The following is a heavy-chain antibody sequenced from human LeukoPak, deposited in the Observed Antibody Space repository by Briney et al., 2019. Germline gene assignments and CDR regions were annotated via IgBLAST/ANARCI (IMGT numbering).Heavy chain of an antibody. V-gene: IGHV4-39*01. D-gene: IGHD1-26*01. CDR1: GASISSSNFY. CDR2: IYYGETT. CDR3: VRHYVLHIVGPSY. Sequence: SETLSLTCTVSGASISSSNFYWDWIRQSPGKGLEWIGNIYYGETTSYNPSFKSRVTISVDSSKNQFSLKVNSVTAADAAMYFCVRHYVLHIVGPSYWGQGILVTVSS. J-gene: IGHJ4*02.